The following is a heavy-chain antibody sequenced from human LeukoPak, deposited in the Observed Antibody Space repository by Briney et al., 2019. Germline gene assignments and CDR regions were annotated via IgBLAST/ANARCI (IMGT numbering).Heavy chain of an antibody. CDR1: GYTFTSYY. CDR3: ARVHDLYYYDSSGFDY. J-gene: IGHJ4*02. D-gene: IGHD3-22*01. Sequence: ASVKVSCTASGYTFTSYYMHWVRQAPGQGLEWMGIINPSGGSTSYAQKFQGRVTMTRDTSTSTVYMELSSLRSEDTAVYYCARVHDLYYYDSSGFDYWGQGTLVTVSS. V-gene: IGHV1-46*01. CDR2: INPSGGST.